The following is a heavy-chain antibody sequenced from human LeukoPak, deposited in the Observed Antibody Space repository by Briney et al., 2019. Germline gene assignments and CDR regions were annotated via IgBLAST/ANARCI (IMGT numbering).Heavy chain of an antibody. D-gene: IGHD3-16*01. Sequence: PSETLSLTCTVSGYSISSGYYWGWIRQPPGKGLEWIGSIYHSGSTYYNPSLKSRVTISVDTSKNQFSLKLSSVTAEDTAVYYCARARRGKTAPLGFDPWGQGTLVTVSS. CDR2: IYHSGST. CDR1: GYSISSGYY. J-gene: IGHJ5*02. V-gene: IGHV4-38-2*02. CDR3: ARARRGKTAPLGFDP.